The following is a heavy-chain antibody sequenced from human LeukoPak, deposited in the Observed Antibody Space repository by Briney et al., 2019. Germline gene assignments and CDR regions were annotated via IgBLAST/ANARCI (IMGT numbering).Heavy chain of an antibody. CDR1: GFTFSSYA. CDR2: ISSSGGST. D-gene: IGHD1-26*01. J-gene: IGHJ4*02. V-gene: IGHV3-64D*06. Sequence: GGSLRLSCSASGFTFSSYAMHWVRQAPGKGLEYVSAISSSGGSTYYADSVKGRFTISRDNSMNTMYLQMSSLRDEDTAVYYCVNFAVGAPFDYWGQGTLVTVAS. CDR3: VNFAVGAPFDY.